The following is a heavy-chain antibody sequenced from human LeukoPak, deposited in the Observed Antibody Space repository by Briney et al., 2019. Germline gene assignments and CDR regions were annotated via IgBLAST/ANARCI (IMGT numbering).Heavy chain of an antibody. J-gene: IGHJ6*03. CDR1: GGSISSSSYY. CDR3: ARVQQLNYYGSGSYPYYYYYYMDV. CDR2: IYYSGST. Sequence: SETLSLTCTVSGGSISSSSYYWGWIRQPPGKGLEWIGSIYYSGSTYYNPSLKSRVTISVDTSKNQFSLKLSSVTAADTAVYYCARVQQLNYYGSGSYPYYYYYYMDVWGKGTTVTISS. V-gene: IGHV4-39*07. D-gene: IGHD3-10*01.